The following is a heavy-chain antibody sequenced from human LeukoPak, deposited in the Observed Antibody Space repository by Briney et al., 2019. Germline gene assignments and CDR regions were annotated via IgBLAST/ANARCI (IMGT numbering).Heavy chain of an antibody. Sequence: GGSLRLSCAASGFTVSSNYMSWVRQAPGKRLEWVSVIYSGGSTYYADSVKGRFTISRDNSKNTLYLQMNSLRAEDTAVYYCARDSGSSGWYGDFDYWGQGTLVTVSS. CDR3: ARDSGSSGWYGDFDY. V-gene: IGHV3-66*01. CDR2: IYSGGST. CDR1: GFTVSSNY. J-gene: IGHJ4*02. D-gene: IGHD6-19*01.